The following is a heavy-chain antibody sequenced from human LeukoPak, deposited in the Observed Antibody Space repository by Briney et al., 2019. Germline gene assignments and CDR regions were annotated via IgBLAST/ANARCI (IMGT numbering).Heavy chain of an antibody. CDR2: IQNTGTT. Sequence: ASETLSLTCTVSGGSLISHYWSWIRQSPEKGLEWIGYIQNTGTTNYNPSLKSRVTMSVDTSKKQLSLSLASVSAADTAVYFCARGLVGDRYNYGPYFDSWGQGTLVTVSS. D-gene: IGHD5-18*01. CDR1: GGSLISHY. V-gene: IGHV4-59*11. J-gene: IGHJ4*02. CDR3: ARGLVGDRYNYGPYFDS.